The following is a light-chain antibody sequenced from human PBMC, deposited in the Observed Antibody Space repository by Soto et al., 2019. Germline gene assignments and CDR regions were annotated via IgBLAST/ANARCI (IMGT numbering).Light chain of an antibody. V-gene: IGKV3D-20*02. CDR3: LQHNNWWT. CDR2: GAG. Sequence: EIVLTQSPGTLSLSPGERATLSCRASQSVSSSYLAWYQQKPGRAPRLLIYGAGSRATGIPDRFSGSGSGTEFTLPFNSLQSEDFAVYYCLQHNNWWTFGQGTKVDI. CDR1: QSVSSSY. J-gene: IGKJ1*01.